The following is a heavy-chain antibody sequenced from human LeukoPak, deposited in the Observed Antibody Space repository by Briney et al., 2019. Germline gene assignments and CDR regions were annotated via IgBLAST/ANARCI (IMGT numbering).Heavy chain of an antibody. CDR3: ARGYKEWLVLSGYYYMDV. Sequence: GGSLRLSCAASGFTFSSYSMNWVRQAPGKGLEWVSYISSSGSTIYYADSVKGRFTISRDNAKNSLYLQMNSLRAEDTAVYYCARGYKEWLVLSGYYYMDVWGKGTTVTISS. J-gene: IGHJ6*03. CDR1: GFTFSSYS. CDR2: ISSSGSTI. D-gene: IGHD6-19*01. V-gene: IGHV3-48*04.